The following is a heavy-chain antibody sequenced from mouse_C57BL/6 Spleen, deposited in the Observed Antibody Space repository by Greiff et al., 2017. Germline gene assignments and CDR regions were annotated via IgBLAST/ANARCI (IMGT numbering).Heavy chain of an antibody. CDR2: IYPRSGNT. Sequence: VKLVESGAELARPGASVKLSCKASGYTFTSYGISWVKQRTGQGLEWIGEIYPRSGNTYYNEKFKGKATLTADKSSSTAYMELRSLTSEDSAVYFCARGLDYYGSSPDYWGQGTTLTVSS. J-gene: IGHJ2*01. CDR1: GYTFTSYG. D-gene: IGHD1-1*01. V-gene: IGHV1-81*01. CDR3: ARGLDYYGSSPDY.